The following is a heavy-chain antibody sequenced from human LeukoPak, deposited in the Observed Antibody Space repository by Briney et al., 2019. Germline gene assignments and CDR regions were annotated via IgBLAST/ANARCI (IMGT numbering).Heavy chain of an antibody. CDR3: ARASVAFFYYYGMDV. D-gene: IGHD6-19*01. CDR2: ISSSGSTI. V-gene: IGHV3-48*04. CDR1: GFTFSSYS. Sequence: GGSLRLSCAASGFTFSSYSMNWVRQAPGKGLEWVSYISSSGSTIYYADSVKGRFTISRDNAKNSLYLQMNSLRAEDTAVYYCARASVAFFYYYGMDVWGQGTTVTVSS. J-gene: IGHJ6*02.